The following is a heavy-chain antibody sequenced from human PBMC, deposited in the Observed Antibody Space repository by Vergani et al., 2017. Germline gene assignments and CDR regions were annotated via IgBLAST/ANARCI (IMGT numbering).Heavy chain of an antibody. CDR2: INPNSGGT. V-gene: IGHV1-2*02. CDR3: ARVGTSSNRDYFDY. D-gene: IGHD2-2*01. Sequence: QVQLVQSGAEVKKPGASVKVSCKASGYTFTDYFMHWVRQAPVQGLQWMVWINPNSGGTNYAQKFQGRVTMTRDTSISTAYLELSNLRSDDTAVYDCARVGTSSNRDYFDYWGEGTLVTVSS. CDR1: GYTFTDYF. J-gene: IGHJ4*02.